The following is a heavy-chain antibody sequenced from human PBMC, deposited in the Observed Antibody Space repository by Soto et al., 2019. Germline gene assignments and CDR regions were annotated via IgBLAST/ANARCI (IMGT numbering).Heavy chain of an antibody. CDR2: IIPILGIA. V-gene: IGHV1-69*02. J-gene: IGHJ4*02. CDR1: GGTFSSYT. Sequence: QVQLVQSGAEVKKPGSSVKVSCTASGGTFSSYTISWVRQAPGQGLEWMGRIIPILGIANYAQKFQGRVTITADKSTSTAYMELSSLRSEDTAVYYCATLGYCSGGSCYIIDYWGQGTLVTVSS. D-gene: IGHD2-15*01. CDR3: ATLGYCSGGSCYIIDY.